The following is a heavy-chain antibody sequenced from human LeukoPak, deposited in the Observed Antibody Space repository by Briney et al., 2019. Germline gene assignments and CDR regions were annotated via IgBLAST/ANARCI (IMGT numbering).Heavy chain of an antibody. J-gene: IGHJ6*02. Sequence: GGSLRLSCTASGFPFSDFYMAWIRQPPGKGLEYISYISSGGTSISYADSVRGRFTTSRDNSKNTLYLQMNSLRAEDTAVYYCARSDVDYYDSSGYYGVYYYYGMDVWGQGATVTVSS. CDR1: GFPFSDFY. D-gene: IGHD3-22*01. CDR3: ARSDVDYYDSSGYYGVYYYYGMDV. CDR2: ISSGGTSI. V-gene: IGHV3-11*04.